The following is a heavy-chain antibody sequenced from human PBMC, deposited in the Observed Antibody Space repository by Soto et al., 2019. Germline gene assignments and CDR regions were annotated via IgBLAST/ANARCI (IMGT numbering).Heavy chain of an antibody. CDR3: AKDLYCSGGSCYRPELDY. Sequence: EVQLLESGGGLVQPGGSLRLSCAASGFTFSSYAMSWVRQAPGKGLEWVSAISGSGGSTYYADSVKGRFTISRDNSKNTLYLQMNSLGAEDTAVYYCAKDLYCSGGSCYRPELDYWGQGTLVTVSS. CDR1: GFTFSSYA. V-gene: IGHV3-23*01. CDR2: ISGSGGST. D-gene: IGHD2-15*01. J-gene: IGHJ4*02.